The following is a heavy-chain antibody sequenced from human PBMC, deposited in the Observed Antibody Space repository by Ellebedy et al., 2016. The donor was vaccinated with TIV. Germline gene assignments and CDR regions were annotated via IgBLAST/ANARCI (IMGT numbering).Heavy chain of an antibody. V-gene: IGHV1-18*01. CDR3: ARDGDIAMIWGALPY. J-gene: IGHJ4*02. CDR1: GYSFNNYG. Sequence: AASVKVSCKASGYSFNNYGISWVRQSLGQGLEWMAWISTYKGNTNYAQKFQDRVTLTTDTSTSTVYMELRSLRSDDTAVYYCARDGDIAMIWGALPYWGQGTLVTVSS. D-gene: IGHD3-10*01. CDR2: ISTYKGNT.